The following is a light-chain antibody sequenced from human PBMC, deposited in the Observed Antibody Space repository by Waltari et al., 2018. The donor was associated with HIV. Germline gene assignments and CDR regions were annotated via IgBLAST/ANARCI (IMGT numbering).Light chain of an antibody. CDR3: GSYTTTSTLGV. CDR1: SSDVGAYDY. J-gene: IGLJ2*01. Sequence: QSALTQPASVSGSPGQSITISCIGSSSDVGAYDYVSWYQHHPGKAPTLLIYDVTHRPSWFSARFSGSKSGNTSSLTISGLQADDEADYYCGSYTTTSTLGVFGGGTKLTVL. V-gene: IGLV2-14*03. CDR2: DVT.